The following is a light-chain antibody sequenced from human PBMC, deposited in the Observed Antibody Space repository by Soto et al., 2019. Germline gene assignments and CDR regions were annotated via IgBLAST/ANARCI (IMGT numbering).Light chain of an antibody. V-gene: IGKV2-28*01. CDR2: LGS. Sequence: DIVMTQSPLSLPVTPGEPASISCRSSQSLLHSNGYNFLDWYLQKPGQSPQLLIYLGSNRASGVPDRFRGSRSGTDFTLKISRVEADDVGVYYCMQALQTPLTFGPGTKVDIK. CDR3: MQALQTPLT. CDR1: QSLLHSNGYNF. J-gene: IGKJ3*01.